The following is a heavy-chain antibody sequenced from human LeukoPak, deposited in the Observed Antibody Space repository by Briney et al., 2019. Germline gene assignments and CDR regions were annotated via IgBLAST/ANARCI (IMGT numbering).Heavy chain of an antibody. CDR3: AKDRYSSSWVPDY. D-gene: IGHD6-13*01. CDR2: IKQDGSEK. J-gene: IGHJ4*02. Sequence: GGSLRLSCAASGFTFSSYWMSWVRQAPGKGLEWAANIKQDGSEKYYVDSVKGRFTISRDNSKNTLYLQMNSLRAEDTAVYYCAKDRYSSSWVPDYWGQGTLVTVSS. CDR1: GFTFSSYW. V-gene: IGHV3-7*01.